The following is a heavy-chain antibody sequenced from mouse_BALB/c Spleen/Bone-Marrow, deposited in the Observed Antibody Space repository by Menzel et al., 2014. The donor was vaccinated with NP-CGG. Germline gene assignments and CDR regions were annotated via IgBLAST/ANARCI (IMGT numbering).Heavy chain of an antibody. Sequence: EVQLVESGPGLVKPSQSLSLTCTVTGYSITSDCAWNWIRQYPGNKLEWMGYISYSGSSSYIPSLKSRISITRDTSKNQFFLQLNSVTTVDTATYYCARSAYYGNGAMDYWGQGTSVTVSS. J-gene: IGHJ4*01. CDR1: GYSITSDCA. V-gene: IGHV3-2*02. CDR2: ISYSGSS. CDR3: ARSAYYGNGAMDY. D-gene: IGHD2-10*01.